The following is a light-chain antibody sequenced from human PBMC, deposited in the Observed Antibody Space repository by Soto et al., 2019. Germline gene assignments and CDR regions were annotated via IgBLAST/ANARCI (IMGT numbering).Light chain of an antibody. J-gene: IGKJ4*01. V-gene: IGKV3-15*01. CDR3: QQYNNWPLT. CDR2: GAS. Sequence: EVLMTQSPATLSVSPGERATLSCRASQSVNSNLAWYQQKPGQAPWLLIYGASTRATGIPARFSGSGSGTEFTLTISSLQSEDFAVYYCQQYNNWPLTFGGGTKVDIX. CDR1: QSVNSN.